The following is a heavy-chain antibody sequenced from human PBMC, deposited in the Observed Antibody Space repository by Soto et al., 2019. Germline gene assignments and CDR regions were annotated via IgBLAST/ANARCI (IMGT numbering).Heavy chain of an antibody. V-gene: IGHV4-59*01. Sequence: PSATLSVTCTVSGGSIGSYYWSWIRQPPGKGLEWIGYIYYSGSTNYNPSLKSRVTISVDTSKNQFSLTLSSGAAADTAVYYFARYIVGYYYDRSGYLGAFDISRQGTMVTVSS. CDR3: ARYIVGYYYDRSGYLGAFDI. CDR1: GGSIGSYY. CDR2: IYYSGST. J-gene: IGHJ3*02. D-gene: IGHD3-22*01.